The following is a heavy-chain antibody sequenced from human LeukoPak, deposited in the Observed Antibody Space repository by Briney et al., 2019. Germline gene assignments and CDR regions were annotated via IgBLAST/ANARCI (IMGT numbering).Heavy chain of an antibody. CDR3: ALTVSSSWYGYFQH. V-gene: IGHV1-69*05. J-gene: IGHJ1*01. Sequence: SVEVSCKASGGTFISYAISWVRQAPGQGREWMGRIIPIFGTANYAQKFQGRVTITTDESTSTAYMELSSLRSEDTAVYYCALTVSSSWYGYFQHWGQGTLVTVSS. CDR2: IIPIFGTA. CDR1: GGTFISYA. D-gene: IGHD6-13*01.